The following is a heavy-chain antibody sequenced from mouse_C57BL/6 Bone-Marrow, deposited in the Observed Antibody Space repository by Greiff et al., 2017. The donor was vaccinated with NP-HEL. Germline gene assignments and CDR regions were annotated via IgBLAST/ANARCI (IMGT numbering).Heavy chain of an antibody. D-gene: IGHD1-1*02. CDR3: ARSVGGY. J-gene: IGHJ3*01. CDR1: GYTFTSYW. V-gene: IGHV1-59*01. CDR2: IDPSDSYP. Sequence: QVQLQQPGAELVRPGTSVKLSCKASGYTFTSYWMHWVKQRPGQGLEWIGVIDPSDSYPNYNPKFKGKATLTVDTSSSTAYMQLSSLTSEDSAVYYCARSVGGYWGQGTLVTVSA.